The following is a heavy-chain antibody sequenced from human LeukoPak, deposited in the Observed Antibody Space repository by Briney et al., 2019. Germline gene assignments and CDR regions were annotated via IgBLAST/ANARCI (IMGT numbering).Heavy chain of an antibody. Sequence: SETLSLTCTVSGGSISSSSYYWGWIRQPPGKGLEWIGSIYYSGSTYYNPSLKSRVTISVDTSKNQFSLKLSSVTAADTAVYYCARSDGYYYDSSGYYYDYWGQGTLVTVSS. V-gene: IGHV4-39*07. CDR2: IYYSGST. J-gene: IGHJ4*02. CDR3: ARSDGYYYDSSGYYYDY. CDR1: GGSISSSSYY. D-gene: IGHD3-22*01.